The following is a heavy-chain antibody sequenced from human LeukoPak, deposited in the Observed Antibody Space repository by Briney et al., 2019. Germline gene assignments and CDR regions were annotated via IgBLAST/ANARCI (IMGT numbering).Heavy chain of an antibody. CDR2: IRNDGSNY. CDR1: GFTFSDYG. V-gene: IGHV3-30*02. J-gene: IGHJ4*02. Sequence: GGSLRLSCAASGFTFSDYGMHWVRQAPGKGLEWVAFIRNDGSNYYHADSVKGRFTISRDNSKNTLYLQMNSLRAEDTAVYYCARESNDFLTGYYDYWGQGILVTVSS. CDR3: ARESNDFLTGYYDY. D-gene: IGHD3-9*01.